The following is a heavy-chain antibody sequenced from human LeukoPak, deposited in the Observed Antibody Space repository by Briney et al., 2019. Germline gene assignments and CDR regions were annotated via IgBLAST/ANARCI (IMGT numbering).Heavy chain of an antibody. J-gene: IGHJ4*02. CDR3: ARGPHTSGWPQQYY. D-gene: IGHD6-19*01. CDR1: GYTFTNYY. V-gene: IGHV1-46*01. Sequence: ASVKVSCKASGYTFTNYYIHWVRQAPGQGLEWMGIINPSGGSTNFAQKFQGRVTMTTDTSTITVYMELSSLRSEDTAVYYCARGPHTSGWPQQYYWGQGTLVTVSS. CDR2: INPSGGST.